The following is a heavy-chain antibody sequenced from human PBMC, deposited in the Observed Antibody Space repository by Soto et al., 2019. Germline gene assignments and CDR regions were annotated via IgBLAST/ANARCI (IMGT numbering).Heavy chain of an antibody. Sequence: ASVKVSCKASGGTFSSYAISWVRQAPGQGLEWMGRIIPILGIANYAQKFQGRVTITADKSTSTAYMELSSLRSEDTAVYYCARDLGSITGTTGGGDYWGQGTLVTVSS. CDR3: ARDLGSITGTTGGGDY. J-gene: IGHJ4*02. CDR1: GGTFSSYA. V-gene: IGHV1-69*04. D-gene: IGHD1-7*01. CDR2: IIPILGIA.